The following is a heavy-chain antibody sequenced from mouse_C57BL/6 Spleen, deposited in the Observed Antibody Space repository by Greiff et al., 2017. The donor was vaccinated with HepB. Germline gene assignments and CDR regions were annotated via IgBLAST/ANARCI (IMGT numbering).Heavy chain of an antibody. Sequence: VQLVESGPELVKPGASVKISCKASGYAFSSSWMNWVKQRPGKGLEWIGRIYPGDGDTNYNGKFKGKATLTADKSSSTAYMQLSSLTSEDSAVYFCARDYDYFYFDYWGQGTTLTVSS. CDR1: GYAFSSSW. CDR2: IYPGDGDT. V-gene: IGHV1-82*01. J-gene: IGHJ2*01. D-gene: IGHD2-4*01. CDR3: ARDYDYFYFDY.